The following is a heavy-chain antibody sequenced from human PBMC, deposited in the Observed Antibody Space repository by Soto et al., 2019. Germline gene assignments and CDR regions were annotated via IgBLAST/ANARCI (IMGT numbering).Heavy chain of an antibody. CDR2: IVVGSGNP. Sequence: QMQLVQSGPEVKKPGTSVKVSCKASGFTFTSSAMQWVRQARGQRLEWIGWIVVGSGNPNYAQKFQERVTITRDMSTSTDYMELSSLRSEDTAVYYCAADLTRYPRLLDAFDIWGQGTMVTVSS. V-gene: IGHV1-58*02. D-gene: IGHD2-15*01. CDR1: GFTFTSSA. CDR3: AADLTRYPRLLDAFDI. J-gene: IGHJ3*02.